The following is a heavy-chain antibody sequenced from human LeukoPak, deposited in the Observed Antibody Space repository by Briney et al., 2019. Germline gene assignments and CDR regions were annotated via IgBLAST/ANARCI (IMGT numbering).Heavy chain of an antibody. CDR3: ARGPYCSGDTCYFQSFDD. CDR2: ISAYNGNT. V-gene: IGHV1-18*01. Sequence: ASVTVSYKASGYTFTSYGISWVRQAPGQGLEWMGWISAYNGNTNYAQKFQGRVTMTTDTTTSTAYMELRSLRSDDTAVYYCARGPYCSGDTCYFQSFDDWGQGTLVTVSS. D-gene: IGHD2-15*01. J-gene: IGHJ4*02. CDR1: GYTFTSYG.